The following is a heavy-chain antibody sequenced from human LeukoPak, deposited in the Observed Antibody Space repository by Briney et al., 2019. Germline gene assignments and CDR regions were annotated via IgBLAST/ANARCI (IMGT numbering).Heavy chain of an antibody. CDR2: IYYSGST. D-gene: IGHD3-16*01. CDR3: ARWGLVAVFDY. V-gene: IGHV4-59*01. J-gene: IGHJ4*02. CDR1: GGSTSSYY. Sequence: SETLSLTCTVSGGSTSSYYWSWIRQPPGKGLEWIGYIYYSGSTNYNPSLKSRVTISVDTSKNQFSLKLSSVTVADTAVYYCARWGLVAVFDYWGQGTLVTVSS.